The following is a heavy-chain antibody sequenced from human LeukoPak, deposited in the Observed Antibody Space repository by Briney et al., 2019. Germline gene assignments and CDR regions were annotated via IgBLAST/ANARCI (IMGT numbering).Heavy chain of an antibody. Sequence: ASVKVSCKASGYTFTGYYMHWVRQAPGQGLEWMGWINPNSGGTNYAQKFQGRVTMTRDTSISTAYMELSSLRSEDTAVYYCASRYYYDSSGYYYYWGQGTLVTVSS. CDR1: GYTFTGYY. D-gene: IGHD3-22*01. V-gene: IGHV1-2*02. CDR3: ASRYYYDSSGYYYY. J-gene: IGHJ4*02. CDR2: INPNSGGT.